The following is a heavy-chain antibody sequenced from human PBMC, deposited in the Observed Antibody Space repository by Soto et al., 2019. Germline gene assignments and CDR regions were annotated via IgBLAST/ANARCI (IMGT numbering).Heavy chain of an antibody. D-gene: IGHD3-10*01. Sequence: SETLSLTCTFSVVSVSSGDYFCSWLRQPPGKRLEWIAYIYYSGSTNYNPSLKSRATISVDTSKSQVSLTLTSMTAADAALYYCARSPNYYYYGFDVWGQGTAVTVSS. V-gene: IGHV4-61*08. CDR1: VVSVSSGDYF. J-gene: IGHJ6*02. CDR2: IYYSGST. CDR3: ARSPNYYYYGFDV.